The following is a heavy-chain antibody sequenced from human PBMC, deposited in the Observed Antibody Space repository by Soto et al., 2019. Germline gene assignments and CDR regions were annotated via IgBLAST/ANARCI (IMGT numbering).Heavy chain of an antibody. J-gene: IGHJ6*02. CDR2: ISSSSSYI. Sequence: PGGSLRLSCAASGFTFSSYSMNWVRQAPGKGLEWVSSISSSSSYIYYADSVKGRFTISRDNAKSSLYLQMNSLRAEDTAVYYCARDRGSYGNYYYYYYGMDVWGQGTTVTVSS. V-gene: IGHV3-21*01. D-gene: IGHD4-17*01. CDR1: GFTFSSYS. CDR3: ARDRGSYGNYYYYYYGMDV.